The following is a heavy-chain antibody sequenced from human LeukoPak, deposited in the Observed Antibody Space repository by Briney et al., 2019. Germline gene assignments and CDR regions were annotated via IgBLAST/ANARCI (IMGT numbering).Heavy chain of an antibody. J-gene: IGHJ4*02. Sequence: ASVKVSCKASGGTFSSYAISWVRQAPGQGLEWMGIINPSGGSTSYAQKFQGRVTMTRDTSTSTVYMELSSLRSEDTAVYYCARAVEMATIGAMGYWGQGTLVTVSS. CDR1: GGTFSSYA. CDR2: INPSGGST. V-gene: IGHV1-46*01. D-gene: IGHD5-24*01. CDR3: ARAVEMATIGAMGY.